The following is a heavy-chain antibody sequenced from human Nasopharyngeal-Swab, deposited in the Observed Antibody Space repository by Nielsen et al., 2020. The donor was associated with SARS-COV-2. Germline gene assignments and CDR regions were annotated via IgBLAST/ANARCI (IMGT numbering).Heavy chain of an antibody. J-gene: IGHJ6*03. Sequence: GESLKISCAASGFTFSNAWMGWVRQAPGKGLEWVGRIKSKTDGGTTDYAAPVKGRFTISRDDSKNTLYLQMNSLKTEDTAVYYCTTDLGTPYYYYYMDVWGKGTTVTVSS. CDR1: GFTFSNAW. V-gene: IGHV3-15*01. CDR2: IKSKTDGGTT. CDR3: TTDLGTPYYYYYMDV. D-gene: IGHD1-1*01.